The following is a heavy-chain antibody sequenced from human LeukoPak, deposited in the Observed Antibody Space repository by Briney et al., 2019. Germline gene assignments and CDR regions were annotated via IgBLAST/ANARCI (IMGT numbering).Heavy chain of an antibody. Sequence: GGSLRLSCAASGFTFSSYAMHWVRQAPGKGLEWVAVISYDGSNKYYADSAKGRFTISRDNSKNTLYLQMNSLRAEDTAVYYCARDDRRDGYNRGEAFDIWGQGTMVTVSS. J-gene: IGHJ3*02. V-gene: IGHV3-30-3*01. CDR2: ISYDGSNK. D-gene: IGHD5-24*01. CDR3: ARDDRRDGYNRGEAFDI. CDR1: GFTFSSYA.